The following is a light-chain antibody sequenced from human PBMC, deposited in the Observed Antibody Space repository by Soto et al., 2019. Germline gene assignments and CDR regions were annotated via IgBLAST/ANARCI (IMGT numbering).Light chain of an antibody. V-gene: IGLV2-14*01. J-gene: IGLJ1*01. CDR3: SSYTSSNTRYV. Sequence: QSVLTQPASVSGSPGQSITISRPGNNSEVGGYNYVSRYQQHPGKAPKLMIYDVSSRPSGVSYRFSGSKSGNTASLTISGLQAEDEADYYCSSYTSSNTRYVFGTGTKVTVL. CDR2: DVS. CDR1: NSEVGGYNY.